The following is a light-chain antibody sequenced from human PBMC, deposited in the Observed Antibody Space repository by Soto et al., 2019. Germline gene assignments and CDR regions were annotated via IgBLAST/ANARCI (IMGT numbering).Light chain of an antibody. CDR2: EVS. CDR1: SSDVGSYNR. CDR3: NSYTGSSTYV. Sequence: QSVLTQPPSVSGSPGQSVAISCTGTSSDVGSYNRVSWYQQPPGAAPKLMIYEVSNRPSVVPDRFSGSKSGNTASLTISGLQAEVEADYYCNSYTGSSTYVFGTGTKLTVL. J-gene: IGLJ1*01. V-gene: IGLV2-18*02.